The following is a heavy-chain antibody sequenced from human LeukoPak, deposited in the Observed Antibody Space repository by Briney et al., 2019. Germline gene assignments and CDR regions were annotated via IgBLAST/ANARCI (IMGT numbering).Heavy chain of an antibody. J-gene: IGHJ5*02. CDR1: GFTFSSYA. V-gene: IGHV3-23*01. D-gene: IGHD2-2*01. Sequence: GGSLRLSCAASGFTFSSYAMSWVRQAPGKGLEWVSAISGSGGSTYYADSVKGRFTISRDNSKNTLYLQMNSLRAEDTAVYYCRGVVVPAVSRFDPGGQGTLVTVSS. CDR2: ISGSGGST. CDR3: RGVVVPAVSRFDP.